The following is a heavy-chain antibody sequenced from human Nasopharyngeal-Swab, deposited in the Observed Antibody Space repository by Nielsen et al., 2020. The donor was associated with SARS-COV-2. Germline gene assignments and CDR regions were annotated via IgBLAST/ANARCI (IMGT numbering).Heavy chain of an antibody. CDR2: IKQDGSEK. CDR3: AREDGSGSPFDS. J-gene: IGHJ4*02. D-gene: IGHD2-15*01. V-gene: IGHV3-7*01. Sequence: RQPPGKGLEWVANIKQDGSEKYYVDSVEGRFTISRDNAKNSLYLQMNSLRAEDTAVYYCAREDGSGSPFDSWGQGTLVTVSS.